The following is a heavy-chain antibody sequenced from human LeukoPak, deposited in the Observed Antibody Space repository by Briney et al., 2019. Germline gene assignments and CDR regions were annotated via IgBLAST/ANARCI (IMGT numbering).Heavy chain of an antibody. CDR1: GFTFTNAW. V-gene: IGHV3-64*02. D-gene: IGHD2-15*01. CDR2: ISSKGNT. J-gene: IGHJ6*03. Sequence: GGSLRLSCAASGFTFTNAWMSWVRQAPGKGLEYVSSISSKGNTYYTDSVRGRFTISRDNPKNTVYLQMGSLRDEDLAVYYCARARVAAKSGYMDVWGTGTTVTISS. CDR3: ARARVAAKSGYMDV.